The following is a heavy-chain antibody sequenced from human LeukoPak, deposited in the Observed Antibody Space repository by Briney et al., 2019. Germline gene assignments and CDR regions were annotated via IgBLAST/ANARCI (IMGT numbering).Heavy chain of an antibody. Sequence: GGSLRLSCTASGFTFSSYAMRWVRQAPGKGLEWVSAISGSGGSTYYADSVKGRFTMSRDNSKNTLYLQMNSLRAEDTAVYYCAKDYCGGDCHLFDYWGQGTLVTVSS. CDR2: ISGSGGST. CDR3: AKDYCGGDCHLFDY. V-gene: IGHV3-23*01. D-gene: IGHD2-21*02. J-gene: IGHJ4*02. CDR1: GFTFSSYA.